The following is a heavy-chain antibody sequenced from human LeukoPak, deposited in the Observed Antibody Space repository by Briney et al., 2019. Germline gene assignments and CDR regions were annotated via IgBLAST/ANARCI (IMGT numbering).Heavy chain of an antibody. V-gene: IGHV3-13*01. CDR1: AFTFSTYD. J-gene: IGHJ6*03. D-gene: IGHD2-15*01. CDR2: IGPAGDT. Sequence: GGSLRLSCAGSAFTFSTYDFHWVRQATGKGLEWVSAIGPAGDTYYAGSVKGRFTISRDNAKNSLYLQMNSLRAGDTAVYYCARDRCSAGRCYMDVWGQGTTVTVSS. CDR3: ARDRCSAGRCYMDV.